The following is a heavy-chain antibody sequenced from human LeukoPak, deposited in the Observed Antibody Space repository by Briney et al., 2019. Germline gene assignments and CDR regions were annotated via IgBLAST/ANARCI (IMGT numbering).Heavy chain of an antibody. Sequence: SVKVSCKASGGTISSYAISWVRQAPGQGLEWMGRIIPILGIANYAQKFQGRVTITADKSTSTAYMELSSLRSEDTAVYYCASPLRYFDWLDAFDIWGQGTMVTVSS. CDR1: GGTISSYA. V-gene: IGHV1-69*04. D-gene: IGHD3-9*01. CDR3: ASPLRYFDWLDAFDI. J-gene: IGHJ3*02. CDR2: IIPILGIA.